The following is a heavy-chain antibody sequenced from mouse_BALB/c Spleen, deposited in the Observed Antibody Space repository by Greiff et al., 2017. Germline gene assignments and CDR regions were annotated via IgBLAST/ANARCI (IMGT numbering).Heavy chain of an antibody. CDR3: ARRGYGSSPDY. Sequence: VQLQQSGPQLVRPGASVKISCKASGYSFTSYWMHWVKQRPGQGLEWIGMIDPSDSETRLNQKFKDKATLTVDKSSSTAYMQLSSPTSEDSAVYYCARRGYGSSPDYWGQGTTLTVSS. CDR1: GYSFTSYW. V-gene: IGHV1S127*01. D-gene: IGHD1-1*01. J-gene: IGHJ2*01. CDR2: IDPSDSET.